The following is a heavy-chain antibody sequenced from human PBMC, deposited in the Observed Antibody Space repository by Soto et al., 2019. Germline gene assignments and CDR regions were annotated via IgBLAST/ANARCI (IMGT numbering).Heavy chain of an antibody. D-gene: IGHD3-16*01. CDR2: IIPFFGTA. J-gene: IGHJ4*02. CDR1: GGTFSTFG. Sequence: SVKVSCKTSGGTFSTFGISWVRQAPGQGLEWMGGIIPFFGTAECSQKFEDRITITADESTNTVYMDLRSLTSEDTAIYYCARTAPMDAGDKYYYDFWGQGALVTVSS. CDR3: ARTAPMDAGDKYYYDF. V-gene: IGHV1-69*13.